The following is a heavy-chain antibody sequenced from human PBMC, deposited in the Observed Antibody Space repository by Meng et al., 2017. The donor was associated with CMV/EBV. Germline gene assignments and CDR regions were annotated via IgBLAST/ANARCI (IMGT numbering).Heavy chain of an antibody. D-gene: IGHD4-11*01. J-gene: IGHJ4*02. CDR1: GFTFSSYG. Sequence: GGSLRLSCAASGFTFSSYGMHWVRQAPGKGLEWVAFIRYDGSNKYYADSVQGRFTISRDNSKNTLYLQMNSLRAEDTAVYYCAKASMDYSNYAGYFDYWGQGTLVTVSS. V-gene: IGHV3-30*02. CDR3: AKASMDYSNYAGYFDY. CDR2: IRYDGSNK.